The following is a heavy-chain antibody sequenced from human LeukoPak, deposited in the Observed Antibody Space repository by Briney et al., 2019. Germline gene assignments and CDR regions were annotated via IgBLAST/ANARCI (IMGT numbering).Heavy chain of an antibody. Sequence: ASVKVSCKASGYTFTGYYMHWVRQAPGQGLEWMGWINPNSGGTNYAQKFQGRVTMTRDTSISTAYMELSRLRSDDTAVYYCARAYFWSGYFQDYWGQGTLVTVSS. V-gene: IGHV1-2*02. CDR3: ARAYFWSGYFQDY. J-gene: IGHJ4*02. CDR1: GYTFTGYY. CDR2: INPNSGGT. D-gene: IGHD3-3*01.